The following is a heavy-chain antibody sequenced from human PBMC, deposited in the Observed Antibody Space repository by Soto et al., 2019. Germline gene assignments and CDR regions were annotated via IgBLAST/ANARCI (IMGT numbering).Heavy chain of an antibody. J-gene: IGHJ4*02. CDR3: AKLGDYSSGRLDS. V-gene: IGHV3-23*01. Sequence: HPGGSLRLSCAASGFTFSSYGMSWVRQAPGMGLDWVSSFIGIDNSTYYADSMKGRFTISGDNSKNTVYLQMNSLRGEDTAVYYCAKLGDYSSGRLDSWGQGTLVTVSS. CDR1: GFTFSSYG. CDR2: FIGIDNST. D-gene: IGHD6-19*01.